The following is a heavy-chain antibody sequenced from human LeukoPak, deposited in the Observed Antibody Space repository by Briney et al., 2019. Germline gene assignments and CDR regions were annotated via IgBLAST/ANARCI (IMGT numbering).Heavy chain of an antibody. J-gene: IGHJ3*02. V-gene: IGHV3-23*01. Sequence: PGGSLRLSCAASGFTFSSYGMSWVRQAPGKGLEWVSAISGIGGSTYYADSVKGRFIISRDNSKNTVYLQMNSLRGEDTAVYYCARDLSRLDHAFEIWGPGTLVTVSS. CDR1: GFTFSSYG. D-gene: IGHD4-11*01. CDR3: ARDLSRLDHAFEI. CDR2: ISGIGGST.